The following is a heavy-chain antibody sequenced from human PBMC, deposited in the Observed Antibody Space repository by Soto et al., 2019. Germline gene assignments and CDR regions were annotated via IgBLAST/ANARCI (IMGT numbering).Heavy chain of an antibody. D-gene: IGHD2-21*02. CDR2: INPSGGST. J-gene: IGHJ6*02. CDR3: ARGRDHIGVVTAGGRGGMDV. CDR1: GYTFTSYY. V-gene: IGHV1-46*01. Sequence: QVQLVQSGAEVKKPGASVKVSCKASGYTFTSYYMHWVRQAPGQGLEWMGIINPSGGSTSYAQKFQGRATRTRDTSTSTVYMELSSLRSEDTAVYYCARGRDHIGVVTAGGRGGMDVWGQGTTVTVSS.